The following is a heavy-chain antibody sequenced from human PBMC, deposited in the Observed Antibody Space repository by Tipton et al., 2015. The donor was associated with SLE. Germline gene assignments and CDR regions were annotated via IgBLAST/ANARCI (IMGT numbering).Heavy chain of an antibody. CDR2: IYYSGST. CDR1: GGSISSSSYY. CDR3: ARDSGYCSSTSCREAHYYFDY. Sequence: TLSLTCTVSGGSISSSSYYWGWIRQPPGKGLEWIGSIYYSGSTYYNPSLKSRVTISVDTSKNQFSLQLNSVTPEDTTVYYCARDSGYCSSTSCREAHYYFDYWGQGTLVTVSS. J-gene: IGHJ4*02. V-gene: IGHV4-39*02. D-gene: IGHD2-2*01.